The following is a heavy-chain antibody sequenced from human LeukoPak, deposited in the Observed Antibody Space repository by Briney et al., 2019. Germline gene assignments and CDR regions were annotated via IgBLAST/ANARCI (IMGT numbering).Heavy chain of an antibody. D-gene: IGHD2-2*01. CDR2: IIPIFGTA. CDR1: GGTFSSYA. J-gene: IGHJ3*02. V-gene: IGHV1-69*05. Sequence: GASVKVSCKASGGTFSSYAISWVRQAPGQGLEWMGRIIPIFGTANYAQKFQGRVTITTDESTSTAYMELSSLRSEDTAVYYCARDLTADIVVVPAAVTGVNAFDIWGQGTMVTVSS. CDR3: ARDLTADIVVVPAAVTGVNAFDI.